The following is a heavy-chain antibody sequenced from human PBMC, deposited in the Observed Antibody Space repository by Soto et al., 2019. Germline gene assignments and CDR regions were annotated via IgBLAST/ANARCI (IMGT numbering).Heavy chain of an antibody. CDR2: ISYDGSNK. CDR1: GFTFSSYG. V-gene: IGHV3-30*18. J-gene: IGHJ6*03. D-gene: IGHD4-17*01. CDR3: AKCRTDAYDYGDYYMDV. Sequence: GGSLRLSCVASGFTFSSYGMHWVRQAPGKGLEWVAVISYDGSNKYYADSVKGRFTISRDNSKNTLYLQMNSLRAEDTAVYYCAKCRTDAYDYGDYYMDVRGKGTTVTVSS.